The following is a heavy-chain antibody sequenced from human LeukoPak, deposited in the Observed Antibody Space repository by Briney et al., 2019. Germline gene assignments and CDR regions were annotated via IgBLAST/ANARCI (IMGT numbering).Heavy chain of an antibody. V-gene: IGHV3-23*01. Sequence: GGSLRLSCAASGFTFSNYAMSWVRQAPGKGPEWVSVIGGSDGITYYADSVKGRFTISRDNSQNTLFLQMTSLRAEDTALYYCAKDLAPFNGIHDSFDIWSQGSMVAVSS. CDR3: AKDLAPFNGIHDSFDI. CDR2: IGGSDGIT. CDR1: GFTFSNYA. D-gene: IGHD2-8*01. J-gene: IGHJ3*02.